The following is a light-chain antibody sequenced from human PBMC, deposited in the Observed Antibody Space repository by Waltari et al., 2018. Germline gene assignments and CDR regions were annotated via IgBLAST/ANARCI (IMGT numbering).Light chain of an antibody. CDR1: SSDIGGYSY. V-gene: IGLV2-14*03. Sequence: QSALTQPASVSGSLGQSITISCSGTSSDIGGYSYVSWYRQSPGKVPTLIIYDINKRPSGVPDRFSASRSGNTASLTISGLQAEDEADYYCSSYTTSNTFVFGGGTKLTVL. CDR2: DIN. J-gene: IGLJ3*02. CDR3: SSYTTSNTFV.